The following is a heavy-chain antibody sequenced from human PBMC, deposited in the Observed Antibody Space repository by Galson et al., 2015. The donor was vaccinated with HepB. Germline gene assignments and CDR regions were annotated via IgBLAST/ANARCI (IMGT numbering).Heavy chain of an antibody. CDR1: GYSFTSYW. Sequence: QSGAEVKKPGESLWISCRGSGYSFTSYWISWVRQMPGQGLEWMGRIDPRDSYTNYSPSFQGHVTISADKSISTAYLQWSSLKASDTAMYYCARQEGYYDFWSGYRDYWGQGTLVTVSS. CDR3: ARQEGYYDFWSGYRDY. V-gene: IGHV5-10-1*01. D-gene: IGHD3-3*01. J-gene: IGHJ4*02. CDR2: IDPRDSYT.